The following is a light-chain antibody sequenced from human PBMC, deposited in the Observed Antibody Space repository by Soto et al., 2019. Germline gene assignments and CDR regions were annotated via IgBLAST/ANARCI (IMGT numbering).Light chain of an antibody. CDR1: QNLMHSDGFNY. Sequence: IVMTQSPLSLPVTPGEPASISWRSSQNLMHSDGFNYFDWYLPKPGQSPQLLIFLGSYRASGVPERFSGSGSGTDFALRISRVEAEDVGVYCRMQAIXTRTFGPGTKV. CDR3: MQAIXTRT. V-gene: IGKV2-28*01. CDR2: LGS. J-gene: IGKJ1*01.